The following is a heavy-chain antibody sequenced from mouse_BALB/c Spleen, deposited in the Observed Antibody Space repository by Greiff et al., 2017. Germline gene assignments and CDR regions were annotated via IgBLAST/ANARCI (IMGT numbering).Heavy chain of an antibody. V-gene: IGHV5-12-1*01. CDR3: APLRRDYYAMDY. J-gene: IGHJ4*01. Sequence: EVMLVESGGGLVKPGGSLKLSCAASGFAFSSYDMSWVRQTPEKRLEWVAYISSGGGSTYYPDTVKGRFTISRDNAKNTLYLQMSSLKSEDTAMYYCAPLRRDYYAMDYWGQGTSVTVSS. CDR2: ISSGGGST. CDR1: GFAFSSYD.